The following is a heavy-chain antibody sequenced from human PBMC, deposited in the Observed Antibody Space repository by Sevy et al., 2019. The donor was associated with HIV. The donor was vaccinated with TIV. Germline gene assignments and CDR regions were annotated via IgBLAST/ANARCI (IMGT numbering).Heavy chain of an antibody. CDR1: GASISSSGYY. CDR2: INYSGIT. Sequence: SETLSLTCTVSGASISSSGYYWGWIRQPPGKWLEWIASINYSGITFYNPSLKSRITISADTSKNQFSLDLTSVTAADTAIYYCAGPILTYNNGWSYYDHRGQGTVVTVSS. CDR3: AGPILTYNNGWSYYDH. D-gene: IGHD6-19*01. V-gene: IGHV4-39*01. J-gene: IGHJ4*02.